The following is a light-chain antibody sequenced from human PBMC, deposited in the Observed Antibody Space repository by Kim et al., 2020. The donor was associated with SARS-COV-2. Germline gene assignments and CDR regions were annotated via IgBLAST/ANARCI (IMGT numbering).Light chain of an antibody. CDR2: YAS. CDR1: QSVSSH. Sequence: EIVLTQSPATLSLSPGERATLSCRASQSVSSHLAWYQQKSGQAPRLLIYYASNRATGIPARFSGSGSGTDFTLTISSLEPEDFAVYYCQQRSNWLTFGGGTKVDIK. CDR3: QQRSNWLT. J-gene: IGKJ4*01. V-gene: IGKV3-11*01.